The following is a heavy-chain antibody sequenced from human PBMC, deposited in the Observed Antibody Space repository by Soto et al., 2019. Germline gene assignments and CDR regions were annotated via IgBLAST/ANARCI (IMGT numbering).Heavy chain of an antibody. V-gene: IGHV1-8*01. CDR2: MNPNSGNT. Sequence: ASVKVSCKASGYTFTSYDINWVRQATGQGLEWMGWMNPNSGNTGYAQKFQGRVTMTRNTSISTAYMELSSLRSEDTAVYYCARGAFILLWFGELLDGDDAFDIWGQGTMVTVS. J-gene: IGHJ3*02. D-gene: IGHD3-10*01. CDR3: ARGAFILLWFGELLDGDDAFDI. CDR1: GYTFTSYD.